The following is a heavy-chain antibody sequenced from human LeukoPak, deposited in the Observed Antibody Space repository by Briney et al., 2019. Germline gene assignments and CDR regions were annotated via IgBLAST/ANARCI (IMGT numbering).Heavy chain of an antibody. D-gene: IGHD1-14*01. CDR2: IYNDGRT. Sequence: GGSLRLSCVASGFTVSSNYMTWVRQAPGKGLEWVSVIYNDGRTYYADSVKGRFTMSRHNSQNTLFPQMNSLRPEDTALYYCARTPLHPTISHFDCWGQGTLVTVSS. J-gene: IGHJ4*02. V-gene: IGHV3-53*04. CDR1: GFTVSSNY. CDR3: ARTPLHPTISHFDC.